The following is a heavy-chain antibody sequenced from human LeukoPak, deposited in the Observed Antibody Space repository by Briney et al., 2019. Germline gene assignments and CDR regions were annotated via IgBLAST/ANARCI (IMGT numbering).Heavy chain of an antibody. D-gene: IGHD4-17*01. J-gene: IGHJ4*02. CDR3: ARPLDRYGALER. CDR2: IYYSGST. V-gene: IGHV4-39*01. Sequence: SETLSLTCTVSGGSISSSSYYWGWIRQPPGKGLEWIGSIYYSGSTYYNPSFKSRVTISVDTSKNQFSLRLSSVTAADTAVYYCARPLDRYGALERWGQGTLVTVSS. CDR1: GGSISSSSYY.